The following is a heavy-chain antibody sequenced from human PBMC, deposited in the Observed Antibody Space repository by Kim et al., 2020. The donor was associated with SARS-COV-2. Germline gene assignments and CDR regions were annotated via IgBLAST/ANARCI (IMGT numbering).Heavy chain of an antibody. CDR2: IIPIFGTA. D-gene: IGHD6-6*01. CDR3: VSSIAAKYEADYYYYYGMDV. Sequence: SVKVSCKASGGTFSSYAISWVRQAPGQGLEWMGGIIPIFGTANYAQKFQGRVTITADESTSTAYMELSSLRSEDTAVYYCVSSIAAKYEADYYYYYGMDVWGQGTTVTVSS. J-gene: IGHJ6*02. CDR1: GGTFSSYA. V-gene: IGHV1-69*13.